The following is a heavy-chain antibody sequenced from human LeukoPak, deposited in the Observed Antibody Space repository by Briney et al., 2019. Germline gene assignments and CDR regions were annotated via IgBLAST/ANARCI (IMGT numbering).Heavy chain of an antibody. V-gene: IGHV3-53*01. CDR3: ARVATPYDSSGYYYDL. J-gene: IGHJ5*02. CDR1: GFTVSSNY. CDR2: IYSGGST. D-gene: IGHD3-22*01. Sequence: GGSLRLSCAASGFTVSSNYMSWVRQAPGKGLEWVSVIYSGGSTYYADSVEGRFTISRDNSKNTLYLQMNSLRAEDTAVYYCARVATPYDSSGYYYDLWGQGTLVTVSS.